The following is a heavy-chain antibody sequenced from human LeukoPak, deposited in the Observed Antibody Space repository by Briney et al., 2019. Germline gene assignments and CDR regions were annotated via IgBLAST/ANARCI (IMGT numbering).Heavy chain of an antibody. CDR3: AKDTRYGSETFGAFDI. CDR1: GFTFSNYA. Sequence: SGGSLRLSCAASGFTFSNYAMSWVRQAPGKGLEWVSGTSGGGGDTSYADSVKGRFTISRDNSKNTLYLHMNSLRAEDTAVYYCAKDTRYGSETFGAFDIWGQGTIITVSS. D-gene: IGHD3-10*01. V-gene: IGHV3-23*01. CDR2: TSGGGGDT. J-gene: IGHJ3*02.